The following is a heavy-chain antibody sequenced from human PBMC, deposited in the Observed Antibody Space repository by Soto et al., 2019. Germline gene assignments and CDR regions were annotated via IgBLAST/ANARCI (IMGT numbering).Heavy chain of an antibody. J-gene: IGHJ4*02. CDR1: GGTCSSYA. V-gene: IGHV1-69*13. CDR2: IIPIFGTA. Sequence: SVKVSCEASGGTCSSYAISWVRQAPGQGLEWMGGIIPIFGTANYAQKFQGRVTITADESTTTAYMELSRLRSEDTAVYYSARGPGEYYDSSGYYYYFDYWGQGTLVTVSS. D-gene: IGHD3-22*01. CDR3: ARGPGEYYDSSGYYYYFDY.